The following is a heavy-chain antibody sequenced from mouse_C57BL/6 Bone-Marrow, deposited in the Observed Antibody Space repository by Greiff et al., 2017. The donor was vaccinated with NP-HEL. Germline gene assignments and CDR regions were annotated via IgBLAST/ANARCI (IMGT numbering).Heavy chain of an antibody. CDR3: ARHREYGSSYAWFAY. J-gene: IGHJ3*01. D-gene: IGHD1-1*01. V-gene: IGHV5-6*01. CDR2: ISSGGSYT. CDR1: GFTFSSYG. Sequence: EVMLVESGGDLVKPGGSLKLSCAASGFTFSSYGMSWVRQTPDKRLEWVATISSGGSYTYYPDSVKGRFTISRDNAKNTLYLQMSSLKSEDTAMYYCARHREYGSSYAWFAYWGQGTLVTVAA.